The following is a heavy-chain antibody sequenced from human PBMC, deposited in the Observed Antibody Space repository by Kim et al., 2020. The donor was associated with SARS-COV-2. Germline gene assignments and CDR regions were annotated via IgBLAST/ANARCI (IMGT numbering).Heavy chain of an antibody. Sequence: YNTPLQGRVTTSVDTSKSPFSLKLSPVTAADTAVYYCARVSSSYYYGLDVWGQGTTVTVSS. CDR3: ARVSSSYYYGLDV. J-gene: IGHJ6*02. D-gene: IGHD2-8*01. V-gene: IGHV4-4*09.